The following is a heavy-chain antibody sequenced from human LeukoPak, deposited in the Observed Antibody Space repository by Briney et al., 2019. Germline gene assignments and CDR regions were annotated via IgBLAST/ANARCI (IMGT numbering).Heavy chain of an antibody. CDR3: ARDLGYCSSTSCYHHYYGMDV. J-gene: IGHJ6*02. CDR2: ISAYNGNT. Sequence: ASVNVSCRASGYTFTSYGISWVRQAPGQGLEWMGWISAYNGNTNYAQKLQGRVTMTTETSTSTAYMELRSMRSDDTAVYYCARDLGYCSSTSCYHHYYGMDVWGQGTTVTVSS. V-gene: IGHV1-18*01. CDR1: GYTFTSYG. D-gene: IGHD2-2*01.